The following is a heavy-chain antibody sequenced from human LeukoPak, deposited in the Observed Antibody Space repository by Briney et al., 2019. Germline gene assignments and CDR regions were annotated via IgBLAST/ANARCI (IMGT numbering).Heavy chain of an antibody. J-gene: IGHJ6*03. V-gene: IGHV4-59*01. D-gene: IGHD3-22*01. CDR2: IHYSGSP. CDR3: AVDYDSTGYYFSMDV. Sequence: TSETLSLTCTVSGGSISNYYWSWIRQFPGKGLEWIGYIHYSGSPNYNPSLKGRVTISVDTSKNHFSLKLTSVTAADTAVYYCAVDYDSTGYYFSMDVWGKGTTVTVSS. CDR1: GGSISNYY.